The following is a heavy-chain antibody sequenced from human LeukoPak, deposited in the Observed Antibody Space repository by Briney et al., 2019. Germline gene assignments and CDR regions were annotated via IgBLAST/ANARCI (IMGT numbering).Heavy chain of an antibody. V-gene: IGHV5-51*01. Sequence: GESLKISCKASGYSFASYWIGWVRQMSGKGLEWMAIIHPNDGSSIYSPSFEGQVTISADKSINTAYLEWSTLKAPDTAIYYCARHNNWAFDYWDRGTLLTVSS. J-gene: IGHJ4*02. CDR3: ARHNNWAFDY. CDR2: IHPNDGSS. D-gene: IGHD2/OR15-2a*01. CDR1: GYSFASYW.